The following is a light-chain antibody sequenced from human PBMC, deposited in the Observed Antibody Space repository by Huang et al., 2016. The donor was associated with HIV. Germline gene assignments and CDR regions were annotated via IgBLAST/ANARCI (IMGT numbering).Light chain of an antibody. CDR3: QQYDNLPRGFT. CDR1: QDISNY. J-gene: IGKJ3*01. CDR2: DAF. V-gene: IGKV1-33*01. Sequence: DIQLTQSPSSLSASIGDRVTITCQASQDISNYINWYQQKPGKAPKLLIYDAFNLERGVPSRFSGRGSWTHFTFTISSLQPEDIATYYCQQYDNLPRGFTFGPGTKVDFK.